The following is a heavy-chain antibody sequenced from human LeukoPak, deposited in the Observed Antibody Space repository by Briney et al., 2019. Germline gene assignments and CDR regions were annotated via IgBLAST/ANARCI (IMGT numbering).Heavy chain of an antibody. CDR2: ISYDGGNK. J-gene: IGHJ4*02. CDR1: GFTFSSYA. CDR3: ARDRERYYYDSSGVDY. D-gene: IGHD3-22*01. V-gene: IGHV3-30-3*01. Sequence: GRSLRLSCAASGFTFSSYAMHWVRQAPGKGLEWVAVISYDGGNKYYADSVKGRFTISRDNSKNTLYLQMNSLRAEDTAVYYCARDRERYYYDSSGVDYWGQGTLVTVSS.